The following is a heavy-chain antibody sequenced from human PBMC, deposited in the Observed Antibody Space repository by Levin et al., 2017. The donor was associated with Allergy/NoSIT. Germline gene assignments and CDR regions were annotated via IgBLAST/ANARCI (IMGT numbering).Heavy chain of an antibody. CDR3: AHQQTVVEMATLGGWFDP. Sequence: SGPTLVKPTQTLTLTCTFSGFSLSTSGVGVGWIRQPPGKALEWLALIYWDDDKRYSPSLKSRLTITKDTSKNQVVLTMTNMDPVDTATYYCAHQQTVVEMATLGGWFDPWGQGTLVTVSS. V-gene: IGHV2-5*02. CDR2: IYWDDDK. J-gene: IGHJ5*02. D-gene: IGHD5-24*01. CDR1: GFSLSTSGVG.